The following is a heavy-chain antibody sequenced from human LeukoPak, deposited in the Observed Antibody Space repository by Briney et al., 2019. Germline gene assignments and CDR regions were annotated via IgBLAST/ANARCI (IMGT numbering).Heavy chain of an antibody. CDR3: ARDSSGWPLGY. V-gene: IGHV4-30-4*01. J-gene: IGHJ4*02. Sequence: SETLSLTCSVSGGSISSGDYYWSWIRQPPGKGLEWIGYIYYSGSTYYNPSLKSRVTISVDTSKNQFSLKLSSVTAADTAVYYCARDSSGWPLGYWGQGTLVTVSS. CDR2: IYYSGST. CDR1: GGSISSGDYY. D-gene: IGHD6-19*01.